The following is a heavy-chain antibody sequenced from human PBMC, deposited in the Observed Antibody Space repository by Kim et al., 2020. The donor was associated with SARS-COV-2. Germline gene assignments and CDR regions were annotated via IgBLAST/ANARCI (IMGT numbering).Heavy chain of an antibody. CDR1: GYSFTSYW. D-gene: IGHD6-13*01. CDR2: IDPSDSYT. CDR3: ARRGSSWSPAGDY. Sequence: GESLKISCKGSGYSFTSYWISWVRQMPGKGLEWMGRIDPSDSYTNYSPSFQGHVTISADKSISTAYLQWSSLKASDTAMYYCARRGSSWSPAGDYWGQGTLVTVSS. V-gene: IGHV5-10-1*01. J-gene: IGHJ4*02.